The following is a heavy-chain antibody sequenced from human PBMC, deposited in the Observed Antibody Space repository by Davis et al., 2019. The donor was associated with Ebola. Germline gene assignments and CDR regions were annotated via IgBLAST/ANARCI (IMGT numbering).Heavy chain of an antibody. V-gene: IGHV4-34*01. CDR3: ASGYSYGYFDY. J-gene: IGHJ4*02. CDR2: INHSGST. CDR1: GGSFSGYY. D-gene: IGHD5-18*01. Sequence: SETLSLTCAVYGGSFSGYYWSWIRQPPGKGLEWIGEINHSGSTNYNPSLKSRVTISVDTSKNQFSLKLSSVTAADTAVYYCASGYSYGYFDYWGQGTLVTVSS.